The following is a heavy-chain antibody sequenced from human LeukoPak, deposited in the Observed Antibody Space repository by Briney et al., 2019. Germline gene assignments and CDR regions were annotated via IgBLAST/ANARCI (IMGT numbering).Heavy chain of an antibody. D-gene: IGHD5-24*01. CDR2: IYYSGST. V-gene: IGHV4-59*01. J-gene: IGHJ4*02. CDR1: GGSISSYY. CDR3: AREERSDGYYYEFGY. Sequence: SETLSLTCTVSGGSISSYYWSWIRQPPGKGLEWIGYIYYSGSTNYNPSLKSRVTISVDTSKNQFSLKLSSMTTADTAVYYCAREERSDGYYYEFGYWGQGTLVTVSS.